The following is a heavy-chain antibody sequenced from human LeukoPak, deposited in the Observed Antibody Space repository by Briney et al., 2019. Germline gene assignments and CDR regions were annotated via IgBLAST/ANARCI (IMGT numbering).Heavy chain of an antibody. Sequence: SETLSLTCTVSGGSISRYYWRWIRQPPGKGLEWIGYIYYSGSANYNPSLKSRVTISVETSKNQFSLKLSSVTAADTAVYYCARQYYYDSSGYFGYWGQGTLVTVSS. CDR1: GGSISRYY. D-gene: IGHD3-22*01. V-gene: IGHV4-59*08. CDR2: IYYSGSA. J-gene: IGHJ4*02. CDR3: ARQYYYDSSGYFGY.